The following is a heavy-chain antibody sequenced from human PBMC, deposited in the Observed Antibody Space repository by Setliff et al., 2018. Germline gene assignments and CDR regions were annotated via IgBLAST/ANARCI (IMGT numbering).Heavy chain of an antibody. CDR1: GYTFTSYD. D-gene: IGHD3-10*01. J-gene: IGHJ6*02. CDR2: MNPNSGNT. V-gene: IGHV1-8*03. CDR3: ARDQVTMVRGVIREGLGMDV. Sequence: ASVKVSCKASGYTFTSYDINWVRQATGQGLEWMGWMNPNSGNTGYAQKFQGRVTITRNTSISTAYMELSSLRPEDTAVYYCARDQVTMVRGVIREGLGMDVWGQGTTVTVSS.